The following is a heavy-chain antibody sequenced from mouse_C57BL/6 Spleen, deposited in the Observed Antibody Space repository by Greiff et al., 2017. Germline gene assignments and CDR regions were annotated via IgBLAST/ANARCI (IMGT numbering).Heavy chain of an antibody. CDR1: GYAFRSSW. J-gene: IGHJ1*03. Sequence: QVQLQQSGPELVKPGASVKISCKASGYAFRSSWMNWVKQRPGKGLEWIGRIYPGDGDTNYNGKFKGKATLTADKSSSTAYMQLSSLTSEDSAVYFCAHSWYFDVWGTGTTVTVSS. CDR2: IYPGDGDT. D-gene: IGHD3-1*01. V-gene: IGHV1-82*01. CDR3: AHSWYFDV.